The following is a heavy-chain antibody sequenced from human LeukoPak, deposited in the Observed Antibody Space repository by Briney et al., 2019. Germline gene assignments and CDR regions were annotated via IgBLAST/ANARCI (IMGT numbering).Heavy chain of an antibody. CDR1: GYTFTSYD. V-gene: IGHV1-8*03. J-gene: IGHJ6*03. CDR3: ARVTYNYYYMDV. Sequence: GASVKVSCKASGYTFTSYDINWVRQATGQGLEWMGWMNPNSGNTGYAQKFQGRVTITRNTSISTAYMELSSLRSEDTAVYYCARVTYNYYYMDVWGKGTTVTVSS. CDR2: MNPNSGNT.